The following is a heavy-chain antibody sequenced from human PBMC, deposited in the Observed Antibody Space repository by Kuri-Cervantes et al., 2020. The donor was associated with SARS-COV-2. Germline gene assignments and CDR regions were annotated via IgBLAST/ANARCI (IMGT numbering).Heavy chain of an antibody. J-gene: IGHJ6*02. Sequence: GGSLRLSCAASGFTFSSYDMHWVRQATGKGLEWVSAIGTAGDTYYPGSVKGRFTISRDNAKNSLFLQMNSLRAEDTAVYYCARVDTNSWSGLTYYYGMDVWGQGTTVTVSS. CDR1: GFTFSSYD. D-gene: IGHD3-3*01. V-gene: IGHV3-13*01. CDR2: IGTAGDT. CDR3: ARVDTNSWSGLTYYYGMDV.